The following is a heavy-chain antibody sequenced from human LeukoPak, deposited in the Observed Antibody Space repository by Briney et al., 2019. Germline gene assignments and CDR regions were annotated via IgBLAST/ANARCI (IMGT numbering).Heavy chain of an antibody. D-gene: IGHD2-21*02. V-gene: IGHV1-2*02. CDR2: INPNSGGT. J-gene: IGHJ4*02. Sequence: ASVKVSCKASGYTFTGYYMHWVRQAPGQGLEWMGWINPNSGGTNYAQKFQGRVTMTRDTSISTAYMELSRLRSDDTAVYYCVRGVTVVVTAPGGYWGQGTLVTVSS. CDR3: VRGVTVVVTAPGGY. CDR1: GYTFTGYY.